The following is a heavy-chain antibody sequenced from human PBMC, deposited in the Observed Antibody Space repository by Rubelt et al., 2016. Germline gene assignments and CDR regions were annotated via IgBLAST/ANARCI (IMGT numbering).Heavy chain of an antibody. D-gene: IGHD4-23*01. CDR1: GGSISSGGYY. Sequence: QLQLQESGPGLVKPSQTLSLTCTVSGGSISSGGYYWSWIRQPPGKGLEWIGYMYYSGSTNYNPSLKSRVTISMDRSKNQFCLKRSSVTAGDTAVYYCATSGGNGGDFDYWGQGTLVTVSS. V-gene: IGHV4-61*08. CDR3: ATSGGNGGDFDY. CDR2: MYYSGST. J-gene: IGHJ4*02.